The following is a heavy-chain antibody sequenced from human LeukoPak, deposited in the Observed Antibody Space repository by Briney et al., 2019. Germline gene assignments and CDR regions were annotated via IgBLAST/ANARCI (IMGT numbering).Heavy chain of an antibody. V-gene: IGHV4-38-2*02. CDR3: ARESSGWYERFFYYFDY. J-gene: IGHJ4*02. CDR1: GYSISSGYY. CDR2: IYHSGST. D-gene: IGHD6-19*01. Sequence: SETLSLTCAVSGYSISSGYYWGWIRQPPGKGLEWIGSIYHSGSTYYNPSLKSRVTISVDTSKNQFSLKLSSVTAADTAVYYCARESSGWYERFFYYFDYWGQGTLVTVSS.